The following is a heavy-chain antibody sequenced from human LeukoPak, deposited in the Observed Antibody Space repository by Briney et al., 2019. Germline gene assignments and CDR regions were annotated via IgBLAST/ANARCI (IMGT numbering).Heavy chain of an antibody. J-gene: IGHJ3*02. CDR3: ATRNYHAFDI. CDR1: GFTFSSYW. D-gene: IGHD1-7*01. CDR2: LNSDGSSR. V-gene: IGHV3-74*01. Sequence: PGGSLRLSCVASGFTFSSYWMHWVRQPPGKGLVWVSCLNSDGSSRRYADSVRGRFTISRDNAKNTLYLQMNSLRAEDTAVYYCATRNYHAFDIWGQGTMVTVSS.